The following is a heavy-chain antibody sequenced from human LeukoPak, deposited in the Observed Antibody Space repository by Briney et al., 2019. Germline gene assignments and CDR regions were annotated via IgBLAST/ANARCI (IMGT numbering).Heavy chain of an antibody. CDR3: ARKAQYNGHYPLDY. D-gene: IGHD1-7*01. CDR1: GFTFTSYS. Sequence: GGSLRLSCEASGFTFTSYSMSWVRQAPGKGLEWVSGTSDRGDYTYYADSVKGRFTISRDSSKNTLFLQMNSMRAEDTALYFCARKAQYNGHYPLDYWGQGTLVTVSS. CDR2: TSDRGDYT. J-gene: IGHJ4*02. V-gene: IGHV3-23*01.